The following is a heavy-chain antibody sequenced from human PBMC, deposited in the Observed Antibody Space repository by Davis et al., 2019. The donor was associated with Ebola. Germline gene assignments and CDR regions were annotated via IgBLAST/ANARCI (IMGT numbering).Heavy chain of an antibody. V-gene: IGHV3-53*01. J-gene: IGHJ6*02. CDR2: IYSGGST. CDR1: GFTVSSNY. Sequence: PGGSLRLSCAASGFTVSSNYMSWVRQAPGKGLEWVSVIYSGGSTYYADSVKGRFTISRDNSKNTLYLQMNSLRAEDTAVYYCARAVYYYDSSGYLTYYYYYGMDVWGQGTTVTVSS. D-gene: IGHD3-22*01. CDR3: ARAVYYYDSSGYLTYYYYYGMDV.